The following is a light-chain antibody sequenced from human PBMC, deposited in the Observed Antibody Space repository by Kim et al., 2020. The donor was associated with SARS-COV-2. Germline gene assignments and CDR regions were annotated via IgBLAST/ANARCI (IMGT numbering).Light chain of an antibody. CDR1: NSGSKS. J-gene: IGLJ3*02. V-gene: IGLV3-21*04. CDR2: YDS. Sequence: VAVAPGKTARITCGGNNSGSKSVHWYQQKPGQAPVLVIYYDSDRPSGIPERFSGSNSGNTATLTISRVEAGDEADYYCQVWDSSRVFGGGTQLTVL. CDR3: QVWDSSRV.